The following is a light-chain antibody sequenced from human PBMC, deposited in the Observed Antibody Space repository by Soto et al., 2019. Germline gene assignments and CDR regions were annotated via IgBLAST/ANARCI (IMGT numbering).Light chain of an antibody. J-gene: IGLJ1*01. CDR3: AAWDDSLNGDV. CDR2: STN. CDR1: SSNIGSNT. V-gene: IGLV1-44*01. Sequence: QSVLTQPPSASGTPGQRVTISCSGSSSNIGSNTVNSYLQLPGTAPKLLIYSTNQRPSGLPDRFSGSKSGTSASLAISGLQSEDEADYYCAAWDDSLNGDVFGTGTKLTVL.